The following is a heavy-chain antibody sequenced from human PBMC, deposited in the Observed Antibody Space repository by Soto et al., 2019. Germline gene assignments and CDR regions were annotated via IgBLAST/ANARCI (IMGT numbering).Heavy chain of an antibody. CDR2: INSDGSST. V-gene: IGHV3-74*01. Sequence: SLRLSCAASGFTFSSYWMHWVRQAPGKGLVWVSRINSDGSSTSYADSVKGRFTISRDNAKNTLYLQMNSLRAEDTAVYYCARGMTYYDILTGYYKMGAFDIWGQGTMVTVSS. CDR1: GFTFSSYW. CDR3: ARGMTYYDILTGYYKMGAFDI. D-gene: IGHD3-9*01. J-gene: IGHJ3*02.